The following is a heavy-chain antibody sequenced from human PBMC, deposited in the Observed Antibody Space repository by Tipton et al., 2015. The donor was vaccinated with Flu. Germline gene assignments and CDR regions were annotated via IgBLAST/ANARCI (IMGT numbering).Heavy chain of an antibody. CDR2: IKQDGSVK. CDR1: GFTFSSYW. V-gene: IGHV3-7*03. J-gene: IGHJ4*02. D-gene: IGHD3-10*02. CDR3: TTDYVYNNYHAY. Sequence: GSLRLSCAASGFTFSSYWMSWVRQAPGKGLEWVANIKQDGSVKYYVDSVKGRFTISRDNAKNSLYLQMNSLKTEDTGIYYCTTDYVYNNYHAYWGQGTLVTVSS.